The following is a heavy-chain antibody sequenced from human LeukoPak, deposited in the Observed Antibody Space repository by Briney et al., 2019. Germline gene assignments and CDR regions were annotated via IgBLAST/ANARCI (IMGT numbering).Heavy chain of an antibody. CDR3: ARDARASGSSLYWFDP. J-gene: IGHJ5*02. CDR1: GGSISSYY. CDR2: IYYRGST. V-gene: IGHV4-59*01. Sequence: SETLSLTCTVSGGSISSYYWTWLRQPPGKGLEWIGYIYYRGSTNYNPSLKSRVIISVDTSKNQFSLKLSSVTAADTAVYYCARDARASGSSLYWFDPWGQGTLVTVSS. D-gene: IGHD1-26*01.